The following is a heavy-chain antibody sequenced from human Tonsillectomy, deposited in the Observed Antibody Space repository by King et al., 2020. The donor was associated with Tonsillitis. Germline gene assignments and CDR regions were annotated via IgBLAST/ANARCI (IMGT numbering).Heavy chain of an antibody. Sequence: VQLVESGGVVVQPGRSLRLSCAASGFTFSNYGMHCVRQAPGKGLEWVALIAYDSSYENYADSVKGRFAISRDNSKNTLHLEMNSLRVEDTAVYYCAKAGIGLSDCYVDLWGRGTLVTVSS. CDR1: GFTFSNYG. J-gene: IGHJ2*01. CDR2: IAYDSSYE. V-gene: IGHV3-30*18. CDR3: AKAGIGLSDCYVDL. D-gene: IGHD3-16*01.